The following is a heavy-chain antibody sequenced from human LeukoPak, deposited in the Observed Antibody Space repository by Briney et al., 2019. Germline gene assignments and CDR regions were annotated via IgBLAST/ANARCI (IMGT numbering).Heavy chain of an antibody. CDR3: ARVPPRYGDHYGMDV. V-gene: IGHV4-4*07. Sequence: PSETLSLTCTVSGGSISSYYWSWIRQPAGKGLEWIGRIYTSGSTNYNPSLKSRVTISVDTSKNQFSLKLSSVTAADTAVYYCARVPPRYGDHYGMDVWGQGTTVTVSS. CDR2: IYTSGST. CDR1: GGSISSYY. D-gene: IGHD4-17*01. J-gene: IGHJ6*02.